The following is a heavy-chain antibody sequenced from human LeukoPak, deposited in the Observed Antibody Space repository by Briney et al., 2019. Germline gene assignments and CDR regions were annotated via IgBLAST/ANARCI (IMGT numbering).Heavy chain of an antibody. Sequence: SETLSLTCAVYGGSFSGSYWSWIRQPPGKGLEWIGEINHSGSTNYNPSLRSRVTISVDTSENQFSLKLSSVTAADTAVYYCARNIPYYDFWSGTKDAFDIWGQGTMVTVSS. J-gene: IGHJ3*02. D-gene: IGHD3-3*01. V-gene: IGHV4-34*01. CDR2: INHSGST. CDR1: GGSFSGSY. CDR3: ARNIPYYDFWSGTKDAFDI.